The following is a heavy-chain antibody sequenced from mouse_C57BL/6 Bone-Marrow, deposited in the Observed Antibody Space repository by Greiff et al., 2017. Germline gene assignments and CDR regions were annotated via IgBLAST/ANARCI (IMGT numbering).Heavy chain of an antibody. D-gene: IGHD1-1*01. CDR3: ASELLRSWYFDY. V-gene: IGHV1-64*01. Sequence: VQLQQPGAELVKPGASVKLSCKASGYTFTSYWMHWVKQRPGQGLEWIGMIHPSSGSTNYNEKFKSKATLTVDKSSSTAYMQLSSLTSEDSAVYYCASELLRSWYFDYWGQGTTLTVSS. CDR2: IHPSSGST. CDR1: GYTFTSYW. J-gene: IGHJ2*01.